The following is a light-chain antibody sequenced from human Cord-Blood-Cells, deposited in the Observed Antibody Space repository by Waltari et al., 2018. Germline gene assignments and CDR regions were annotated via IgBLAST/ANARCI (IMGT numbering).Light chain of an antibody. J-gene: IGLJ2*01. CDR3: SSYTSSSTLVV. CDR2: DVS. V-gene: IGLV2-14*01. Sequence: QCALTQPAPAPGSPGQSITIVRPGPSSDVGGYNSVSWYPQHPGKAPTLMMYDVSNRPSGVSNRFSGSKSGNTASLTISGLQAEAEADYYCSSYTSSSTLVVFGGGTKLTVL. CDR1: SSDVGGYNS.